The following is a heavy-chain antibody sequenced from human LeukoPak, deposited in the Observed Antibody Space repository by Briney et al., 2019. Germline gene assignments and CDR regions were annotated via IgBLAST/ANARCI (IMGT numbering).Heavy chain of an antibody. Sequence: GGSLRLSCAASGFTFSSYGMHWVRQSPGKGLDWVSAIDGSGGSTYYADSVKGRFTISRDNSKNTLYLQMISLRAEDTAVYYCANAYSSSWYTFWGQGTLVTVSS. CDR2: IDGSGGST. J-gene: IGHJ4*02. CDR3: ANAYSSSWYTF. D-gene: IGHD6-13*01. V-gene: IGHV3-23*01. CDR1: GFTFSSYG.